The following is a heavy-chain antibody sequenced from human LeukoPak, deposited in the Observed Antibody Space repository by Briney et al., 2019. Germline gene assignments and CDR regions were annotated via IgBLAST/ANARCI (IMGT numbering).Heavy chain of an antibody. CDR1: GGSISSYY. CDR2: IYYSGST. CDR3: ARDGIAAARNAFDI. J-gene: IGHJ3*02. D-gene: IGHD6-13*01. Sequence: PSETLSLTCSVSGGSISSYYWSWIRQPPGKGLEWIGYIYYSGSTNYNPSLKSRVTISVDTSKNQFSLKLSSVTAADTAVYYCARDGIAAARNAFDIWGQGTMVTVSS. V-gene: IGHV4-59*01.